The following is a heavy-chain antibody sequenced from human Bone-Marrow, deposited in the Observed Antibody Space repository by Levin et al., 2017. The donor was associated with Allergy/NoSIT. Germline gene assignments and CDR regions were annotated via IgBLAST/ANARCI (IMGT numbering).Heavy chain of an antibody. CDR3: AKDGITARELDY. Sequence: PGGSLRLSCAASGFTFSDYGMHWVRQAPGQGLEWVAVISYDGRNTYYADSVKGRFLISRDSSKNTVYLQMDSLRAEDTAVYYYAKDGITARELDYWGQGTLVTVSS. CDR1: GFTFSDYG. CDR2: ISYDGRNT. D-gene: IGHD5-18*01. V-gene: IGHV3-30*18. J-gene: IGHJ4*02.